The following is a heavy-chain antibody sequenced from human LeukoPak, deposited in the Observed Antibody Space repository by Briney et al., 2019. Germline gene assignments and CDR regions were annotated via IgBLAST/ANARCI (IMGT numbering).Heavy chain of an antibody. CDR2: INLNGGNP. Sequence: GASVKVSCKASGDTFTKYRMHWVRQAPGQGLEWMGLINLNGGNPIYAQNSQGRVTMTWDTSTSTGYMDLSSLRSEGTAVYFCAIEYTGSSYLDHWGQGTLVTVSS. CDR3: AIEYTGSSYLDH. CDR1: GDTFTKYR. V-gene: IGHV1-46*01. J-gene: IGHJ4*02. D-gene: IGHD1-26*01.